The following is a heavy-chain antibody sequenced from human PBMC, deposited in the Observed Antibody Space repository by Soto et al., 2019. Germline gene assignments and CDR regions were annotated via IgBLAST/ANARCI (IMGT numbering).Heavy chain of an antibody. D-gene: IGHD4-17*01. V-gene: IGHV4-59*08. Sequence: PSETLSLTCTVSGGSISSYYWSWIRQPPGKGLEWIGCIYYSGSTYYNPSLKSRVTISVDTSKNQFSLKLSSVTAADTAVYYCARLGGADYYGMDVWGQGTTVTVSS. CDR1: GGSISSYY. CDR3: ARLGGADYYGMDV. J-gene: IGHJ6*02. CDR2: IYYSGST.